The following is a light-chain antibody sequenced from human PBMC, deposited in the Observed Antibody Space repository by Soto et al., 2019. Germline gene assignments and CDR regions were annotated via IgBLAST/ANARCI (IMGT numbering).Light chain of an antibody. Sequence: QSALTQPASVSGSPGQSITISCTGTSSDVGGYNYVSWYQQHPGKAPKLIIFEVSYRPSGISNRFSASKSGDTASLTISGLQADDEADYYCCSYTDSRTNIFGSGTKVTVL. CDR3: CSYTDSRTNI. CDR2: EVS. CDR1: SSDVGGYNY. V-gene: IGLV2-14*01. J-gene: IGLJ1*01.